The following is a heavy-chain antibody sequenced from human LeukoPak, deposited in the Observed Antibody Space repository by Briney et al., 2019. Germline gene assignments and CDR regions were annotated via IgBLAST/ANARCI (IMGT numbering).Heavy chain of an antibody. D-gene: IGHD1-26*01. CDR1: GGSISSYY. CDR3: ARDDESGLGGVYYFDY. V-gene: IGHV4-59*12. CDR2: IYYSGST. J-gene: IGHJ4*02. Sequence: SETLSLTCTVSGGSISSYYWSWIRQPPGKGLEWIGYIYYSGSTNYNPSLKSRVTMSVDTSKNQFSLKLSSVTAADTAVYYCARDDESGLGGVYYFDYWGQGTLVTVSS.